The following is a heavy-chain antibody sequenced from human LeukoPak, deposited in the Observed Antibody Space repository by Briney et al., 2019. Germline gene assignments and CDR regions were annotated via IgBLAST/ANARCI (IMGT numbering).Heavy chain of an antibody. CDR2: IIPILGIA. J-gene: IGHJ4*02. D-gene: IGHD6-19*01. CDR3: ARGYSSGWPTDY. Sequence: GSSVKVSCKASGGTFSSYAISWVRQAPGQGLEWMGRIIPILGIANYAQKFQGRVTITADKSTSTAYMELSSLRSEDTAVYYCARGYSSGWPTDYWGQGTLVTVSS. CDR1: GGTFSSYA. V-gene: IGHV1-69*04.